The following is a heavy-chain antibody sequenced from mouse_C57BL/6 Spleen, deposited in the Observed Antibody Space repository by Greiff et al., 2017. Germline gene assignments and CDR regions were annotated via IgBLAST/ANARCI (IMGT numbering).Heavy chain of an antibody. Sequence: VQLQQSGAELVKPGASVKLSCKASGYTFTSYWMHWVKQRPGQGLEWIGMIHPNSGSTNYNEKFKSKATLTVDKSSSTAYMQLSSLTSEDSAVYYCAREGGYYYGSRGYFDYWGQGTTLTVSS. CDR3: AREGGYYYGSRGYFDY. CDR1: GYTFTSYW. V-gene: IGHV1-64*01. D-gene: IGHD1-1*01. J-gene: IGHJ2*01. CDR2: IHPNSGST.